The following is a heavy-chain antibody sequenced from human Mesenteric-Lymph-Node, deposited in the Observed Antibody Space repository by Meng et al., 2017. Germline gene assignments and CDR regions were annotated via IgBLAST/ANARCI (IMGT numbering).Heavy chain of an antibody. CDR2: INAGNGNT. D-gene: IGHD2-21*02. J-gene: IGHJ4*02. CDR3: ARGVVETAPVFVDY. CDR1: GYTFTSYE. Sequence: QVPLVHAGGEVKKPGVSVKVSCEASGYTFTSYEMHWVRQAPGKRLEWMGWINAGNGNTKYSQKFQGRVTITRDTSASTAYMELSSLRSEDTAVYYCARGVVETAPVFVDYWGQGFLVTVSS. V-gene: IGHV1-3*01.